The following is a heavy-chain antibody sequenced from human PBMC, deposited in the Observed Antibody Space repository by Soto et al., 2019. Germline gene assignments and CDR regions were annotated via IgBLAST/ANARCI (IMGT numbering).Heavy chain of an antibody. V-gene: IGHV1-69*13. J-gene: IGHJ6*02. D-gene: IGHD3-10*01. CDR3: ASSRRGFGEFPSPSYYYYYGMDV. CDR1: GGTFSSYA. Sequence: SVKVSCKASGGTFSSYAISWVRQAPGQGLEWMGGIIPIFGTANYAQKFQGRVTITADESTSTAYMELSSLRSEDTAVYYCASSRRGFGEFPSPSYYYYYGMDVWGQGTTVTVSS. CDR2: IIPIFGTA.